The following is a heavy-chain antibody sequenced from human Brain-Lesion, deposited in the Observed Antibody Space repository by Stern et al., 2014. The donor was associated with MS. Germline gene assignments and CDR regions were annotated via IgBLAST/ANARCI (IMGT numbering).Heavy chain of an antibody. CDR3: ATLSPGAGGNYYRHFDY. CDR2: FGPEDGET. CDR1: GYTLTELS. D-gene: IGHD1-26*01. Sequence: VQLVQSGAEVKKPGASVKVSCKVSGYTLTELSMHWVRQAPRNGLEWMGGFGPEDGETIYAQKFQGRVPMTEDTSTDTAYMELSSLRSEDTAVYYCATLSPGAGGNYYRHFDYWGQGTLVTVSS. V-gene: IGHV1-24*01. J-gene: IGHJ4*02.